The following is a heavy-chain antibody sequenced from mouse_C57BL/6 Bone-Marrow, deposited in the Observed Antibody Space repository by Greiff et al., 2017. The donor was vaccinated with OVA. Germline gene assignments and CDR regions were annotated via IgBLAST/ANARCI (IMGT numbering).Heavy chain of an antibody. CDR2: ISYSGST. CDR3: ARSRYYGSSYEAMDY. V-gene: IGHV3-8*01. J-gene: IGHJ4*01. CDR1: GYSITSDY. D-gene: IGHD1-1*01. Sequence: EVKLVESGPGLAKPSQTLSLTCSVTGYSITSDYWNWIRKFPGNKLEYMGNISYSGSTYYNPSLRSRISITRDTSKNQYYLQLTSVTTEDTATYYCARSRYYGSSYEAMDYWGQGTSVTVSS.